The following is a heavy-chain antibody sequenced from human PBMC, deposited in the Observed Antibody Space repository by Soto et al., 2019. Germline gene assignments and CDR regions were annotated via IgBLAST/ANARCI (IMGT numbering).Heavy chain of an antibody. J-gene: IGHJ6*02. CDR1: GYTFTSYD. V-gene: IGHV1-8*01. CDR2: MNPNSGNT. CDR3: ARSYDFWSGYRVVDYYYGMGV. Sequence: ASVKVSCKASGYTFTSYDINWVRQATGQGLEWMGWMNPNSGNTGYAQKFQGRVTMTRNTSISTAYMELSSLRSEDTAVYYCARSYDFWSGYRVVDYYYGMGVWGQGTTVTVSS. D-gene: IGHD3-3*01.